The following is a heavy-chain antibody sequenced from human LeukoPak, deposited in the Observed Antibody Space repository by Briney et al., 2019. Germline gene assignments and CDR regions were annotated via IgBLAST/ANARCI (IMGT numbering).Heavy chain of an antibody. Sequence: KPSETLSLTCPVSGGSISSSSYYWGWIRQPPGKGLEWIGGIYYSGSTYYNPSLKSRVTISVDTSKNQFSLKLSSVTAADTAVYYCARHLGDVVVVPAAKNWFDPWGQGTLVTVSS. V-gene: IGHV4-39*01. CDR3: ARHLGDVVVVPAAKNWFDP. J-gene: IGHJ5*02. D-gene: IGHD2-2*01. CDR2: IYYSGST. CDR1: GGSISSSSYY.